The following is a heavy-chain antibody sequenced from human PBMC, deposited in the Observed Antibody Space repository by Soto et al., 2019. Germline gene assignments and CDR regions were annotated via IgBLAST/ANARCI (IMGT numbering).Heavy chain of an antibody. CDR2: IYSGGST. D-gene: IGHD6-13*01. V-gene: IGHV3-53*01. CDR3: ARDVAAADDDAFDI. Sequence: GGSLRLSCAASGFTVSSNYMSWVRQAPGKGLEWVSVIYSGGSTYYADSVKGRFTISRDNSKNSLYLQMNSLRAEDTALYHCARDVAAADDDAFDIWGQGTMVTVSS. CDR1: GFTVSSNY. J-gene: IGHJ3*02.